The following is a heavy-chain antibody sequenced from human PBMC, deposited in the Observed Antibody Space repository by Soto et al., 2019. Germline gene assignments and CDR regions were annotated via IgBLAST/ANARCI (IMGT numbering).Heavy chain of an antibody. V-gene: IGHV3-48*02. D-gene: IGHD2-21*02. Sequence: EVQLVESGGGLVQPGGSLRLSCAASGFTFSSYSMNWVRQAPGKGLEWVSYISSSSSTIYYADSVKGRFTISRDNAKNSLYLQMNSLRDEDTAVYYCARDRSNSCGGDCYAEHSDRHLLNYWGQGTLVTVSS. CDR1: GFTFSSYS. J-gene: IGHJ4*02. CDR3: ARDRSNSCGGDCYAEHSDRHLLNY. CDR2: ISSSSSTI.